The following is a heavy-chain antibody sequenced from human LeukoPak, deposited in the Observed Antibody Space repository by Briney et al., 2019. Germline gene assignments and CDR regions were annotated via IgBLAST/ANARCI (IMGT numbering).Heavy chain of an antibody. Sequence: SVTVSCKASGGTFSSYAISWVRQAPGQGLEWMGGIIPIFGTANYAQKFQGRVTITADESTSTAYMELSSLRSEDTAVYYCAREPRPSSSYGLQFFDYWGQGTLVTVSS. J-gene: IGHJ4*02. CDR3: AREPRPSSSYGLQFFDY. V-gene: IGHV1-69*13. CDR1: GGTFSSYA. D-gene: IGHD5-18*01. CDR2: IIPIFGTA.